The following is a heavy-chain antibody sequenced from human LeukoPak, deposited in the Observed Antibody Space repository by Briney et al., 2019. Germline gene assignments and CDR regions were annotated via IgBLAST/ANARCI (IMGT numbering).Heavy chain of an antibody. CDR1: GGSISSSSYY. Sequence: SETLSLTCTVSGGSISSSSYYWRWIRQPPGKGLEWIGSIYYSGSTYYNPSLKSRVTISVDTSKNQFSLKLSSVTAADTAVYYCARHPLAAAGFDYWGQGTLVTVSS. D-gene: IGHD6-13*01. V-gene: IGHV4-39*01. CDR2: IYYSGST. CDR3: ARHPLAAAGFDY. J-gene: IGHJ4*02.